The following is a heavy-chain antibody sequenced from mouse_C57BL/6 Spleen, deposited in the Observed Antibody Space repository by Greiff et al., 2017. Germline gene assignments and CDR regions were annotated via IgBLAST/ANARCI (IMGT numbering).Heavy chain of an antibody. CDR2: INPNNGGT. Sequence: VQLQQSGPELVKPGASVKIPCKASGYTFTDYNMDWVKQSHGKSLEWIGDINPNNGGTIYNQKFKGKATLTVDKSSSTAYMELRSLTSEDTAVYYCARAGYDEDYAMDYWGQGTSVTGSS. J-gene: IGHJ4*01. V-gene: IGHV1-18*01. CDR1: GYTFTDYN. D-gene: IGHD2-2*01. CDR3: ARAGYDEDYAMDY.